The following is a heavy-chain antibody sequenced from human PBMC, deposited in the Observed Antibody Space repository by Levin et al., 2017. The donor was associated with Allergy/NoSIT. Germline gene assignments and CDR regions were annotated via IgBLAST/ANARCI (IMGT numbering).Heavy chain of an antibody. CDR1: GGTFSSYA. CDR2: IIPILGIA. V-gene: IGHV1-69*04. Sequence: ASVKVSCKASGGTFSSYAISWVRQAPGQGLEWMGRIIPILGIANYAQKFQGRVTITADKSTSTAYMELSSLRSEDTAVYYCARETGMVRGDYWGQGTLVTVSS. J-gene: IGHJ4*02. D-gene: IGHD3-10*01. CDR3: ARETGMVRGDY.